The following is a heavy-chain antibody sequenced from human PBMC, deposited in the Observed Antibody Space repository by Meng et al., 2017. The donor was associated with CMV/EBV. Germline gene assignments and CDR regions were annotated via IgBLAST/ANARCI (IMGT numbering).Heavy chain of an antibody. CDR3: ARGGDDFWSGYYDY. Sequence: GSLRLSCTVSGGSISSYYWSWIRQPPGKGLEWIGYIYYSGNTNYNPSLKSRVTISVDTSKNQFSLKLSSVTAADTAVYYCARGGDDFWSGYYDYWGQGTLVTVSS. J-gene: IGHJ4*02. D-gene: IGHD3-3*01. CDR2: IYYSGNT. V-gene: IGHV4-59*01. CDR1: GGSISSYY.